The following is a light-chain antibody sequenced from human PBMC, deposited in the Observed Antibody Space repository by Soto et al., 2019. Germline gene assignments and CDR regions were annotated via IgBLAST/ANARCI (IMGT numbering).Light chain of an antibody. CDR3: QSYDTRLSAWV. J-gene: IGLJ3*02. Sequence: QSALTQPPSASGSPGQSVTISCTGTSSDVGGYNYVSWYQQHPGKAPKLMIYEVSKRPSGVPDHFSGSKSGNTASLTVSGLQAEDEADYYCQSYDTRLSAWVFGGGTKLTVL. CDR2: EVS. V-gene: IGLV2-8*01. CDR1: SSDVGGYNY.